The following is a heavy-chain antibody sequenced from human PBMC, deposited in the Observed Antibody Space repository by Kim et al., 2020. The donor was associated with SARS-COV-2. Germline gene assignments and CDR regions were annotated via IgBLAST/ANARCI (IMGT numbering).Heavy chain of an antibody. CDR3: ARRGSPGFIDYGMDV. V-gene: IGHV5-51*01. D-gene: IGHD3-16*01. CDR2: IYPGDSDT. CDR1: GYSFTSYW. J-gene: IGHJ6*02. Sequence: GESLKISCKGSGYSFTSYWIGWVRQMPGKGLEWMGIIYPGDSDTRYSPSFQGQVTISADKSISTAYLQWSSLKASDTAMYYCARRGSPGFIDYGMDVWGQGTTVTVSS.